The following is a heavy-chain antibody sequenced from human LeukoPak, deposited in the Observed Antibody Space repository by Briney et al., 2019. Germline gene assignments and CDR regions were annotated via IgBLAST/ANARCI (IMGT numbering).Heavy chain of an antibody. V-gene: IGHV3-21*01. J-gene: IGHJ4*02. D-gene: IGHD2-2*02. Sequence: GGSLRLSCAASGFTFSSYSMNWVRQAPGKGLEWVSSISSSSSYIYYADSVKGRFTISRDNAKNSLYLQMNSLGAEDTAVYYCARDPEMGYQLLYDYWGQGTLVTVSS. CDR3: ARDPEMGYQLLYDY. CDR1: GFTFSSYS. CDR2: ISSSSSYI.